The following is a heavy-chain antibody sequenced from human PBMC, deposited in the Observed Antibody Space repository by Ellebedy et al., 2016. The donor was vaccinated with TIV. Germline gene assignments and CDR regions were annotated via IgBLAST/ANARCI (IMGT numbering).Heavy chain of an antibody. J-gene: IGHJ6*02. CDR1: GYTFTRYY. V-gene: IGHV1-46*01. Sequence: ASVKVSCXASGYTFTRYYMHWVRQAPGQGLEWMGKINPSGGSTTYAQKFQGRVTMTRDRSTSTVYMELSSLRSEDTAVYYCARCVVVTAILHYYEYGMDVWGQGTTVTVSS. CDR3: ARCVVVTAILHYYEYGMDV. CDR2: INPSGGST. D-gene: IGHD2-21*02.